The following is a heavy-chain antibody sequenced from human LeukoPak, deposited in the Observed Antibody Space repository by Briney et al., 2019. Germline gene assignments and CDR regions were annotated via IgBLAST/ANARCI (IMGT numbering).Heavy chain of an antibody. Sequence: SDTLSLTCTVSGGSIGGHYWTWIRQPPGKGLEWIGYIYYTGSANYHPSFKSRVTMSVDTSKNQFSLRLNSVTAADTAVYFCARAPNGYSGFESKTSFDFWGQGTLVTVSS. V-gene: IGHV4-59*11. CDR3: ARAPNGYSGFESKTSFDF. J-gene: IGHJ4*02. D-gene: IGHD5-12*01. CDR2: IYYTGSA. CDR1: GGSIGGHY.